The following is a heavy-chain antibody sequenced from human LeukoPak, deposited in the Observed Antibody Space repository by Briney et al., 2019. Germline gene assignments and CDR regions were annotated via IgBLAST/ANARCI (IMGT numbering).Heavy chain of an antibody. CDR2: ISGDGGST. D-gene: IGHD2-2*01. V-gene: IGHV3-43*02. Sequence: PGGSLRLSCAASGFTFDDYAMHWVRQAPGKGLEWVSLISGDGGSTYYADSVKGRFTISRDNSKNSLYLQMNSLRTADTALYYCAKAGPLGPAAADYWGQGTLVTVS. CDR1: GFTFDDYA. J-gene: IGHJ4*02. CDR3: AKAGPLGPAAADY.